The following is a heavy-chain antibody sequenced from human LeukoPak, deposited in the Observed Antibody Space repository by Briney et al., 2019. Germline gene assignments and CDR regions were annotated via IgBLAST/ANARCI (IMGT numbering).Heavy chain of an antibody. V-gene: IGHV3-74*01. CDR1: GFTFSTYW. CDR2: VNGDGSST. J-gene: IGHJ4*02. CDR3: TRRRGNQQPIDY. D-gene: IGHD2-2*01. Sequence: GGSLRLSCAASGFTFSTYWMHWVRQAPGKGLVWVSRVNGDGSSTNYADSVKGRFTISRDNAKSTLYLQMNSLRAEDTAVYYCTRRRGNQQPIDYWGQGTLVTVSS.